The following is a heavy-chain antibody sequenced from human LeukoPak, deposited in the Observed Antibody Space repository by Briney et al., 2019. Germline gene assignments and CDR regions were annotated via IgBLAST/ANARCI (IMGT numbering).Heavy chain of an antibody. CDR1: GFTFSDYH. V-gene: IGHV3-30*02. Sequence: PGGSLRLSCVVSGFTFSDYHMNWVRQAPGKGLEWVAFIRYDGSNKYYADSVKGRFTISRDNSKNTLYLQMNSLRAEDTAVYYCAKDRGRYGGNRYFDYWGQGTLVTVSS. D-gene: IGHD4-23*01. CDR3: AKDRGRYGGNRYFDY. CDR2: IRYDGSNK. J-gene: IGHJ4*02.